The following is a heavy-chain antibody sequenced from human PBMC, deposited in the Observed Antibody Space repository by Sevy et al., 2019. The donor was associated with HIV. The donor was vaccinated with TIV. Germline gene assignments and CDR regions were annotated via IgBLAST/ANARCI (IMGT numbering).Heavy chain of an antibody. J-gene: IGHJ5*02. CDR3: TRAGYIAAAGTSWFDP. CDR2: IRSKSNNYAT. Sequence: GGSLRLSCAVSGFNFSVSAMHWVRQASGKGLEWLGRIRSKSNNYATAYSTSVKGRFTLSRDDSKSTAYLQMNSLKTEDTAVYYCTRAGYIAAAGTSWFDPWGQGTLVTVSS. CDR1: GFNFSVSA. D-gene: IGHD6-13*01. V-gene: IGHV3-73*01.